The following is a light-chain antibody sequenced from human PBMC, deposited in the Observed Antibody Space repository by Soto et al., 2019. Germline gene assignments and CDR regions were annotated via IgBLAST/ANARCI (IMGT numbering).Light chain of an antibody. J-gene: IGLJ3*02. CDR3: SSYTTSSTQV. V-gene: IGLV2-14*01. CDR2: EVS. CDR1: SSDIGTYNY. Sequence: QSALTQPASVSGSPGQSITVSCTATSSDIGTYNYVSWYQQHPGKVPKLMIYEVSNRSSGVSNRFSGSKSGNTASLAISGLQAEDEADYYCSSYTTSSTQVFGGGTKLTVL.